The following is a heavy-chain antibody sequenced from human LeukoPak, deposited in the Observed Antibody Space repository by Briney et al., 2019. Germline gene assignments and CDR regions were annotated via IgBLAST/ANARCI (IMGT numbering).Heavy chain of an antibody. CDR3: ARVLVYDFWSGYPDAFDI. J-gene: IGHJ3*02. CDR2: ISAYNGNT. V-gene: IGHV1-18*01. D-gene: IGHD3-3*01. Sequence: ASVKVSCKASGYTFTSYGISWVRQAPGQGLEWMGWISAYNGNTNYAQKLQGRVTMTTDTSTSTAYMELRSLRSDDTAVYYCARVLVYDFWSGYPDAFDIWGQGTMVTVSS. CDR1: GYTFTSYG.